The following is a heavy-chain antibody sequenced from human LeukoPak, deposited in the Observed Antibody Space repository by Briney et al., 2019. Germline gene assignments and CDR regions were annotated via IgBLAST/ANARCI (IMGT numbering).Heavy chain of an antibody. J-gene: IGHJ5*02. Sequence: SETLSLTCTVSGDSISGYYWSWIRQPPGQGLEWIAYIHSNGYTNYNPSLKSRVTISIDTSKNQFSPKVTSVTAAGTAMYYCTQRQGPHSGSYDYFDPWGQGTLVTVSS. CDR3: TQRQGPHSGSYDYFDP. D-gene: IGHD1-26*01. V-gene: IGHV4-4*09. CDR1: GDSISGYY. CDR2: IHSNGYT.